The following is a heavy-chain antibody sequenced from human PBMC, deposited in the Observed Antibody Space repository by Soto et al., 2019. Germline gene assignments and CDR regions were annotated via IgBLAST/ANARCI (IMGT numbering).Heavy chain of an antibody. J-gene: IGHJ4*02. CDR3: ALRSMAVVPVY. Sequence: QVQLQESGPGLVKPSETLSLTCAVSGDSISSYYCMWIRQPPGKGLESIGYLYYGRSANYNPSLKGRRTXSXHTSTNQGSLAVGSMAAADTAVYYCALRSMAVVPVYWGQGTLVTVSS. V-gene: IGHV4-59*01. D-gene: IGHD3-22*01. CDR1: GDSISSYY. CDR2: LYYGRSA.